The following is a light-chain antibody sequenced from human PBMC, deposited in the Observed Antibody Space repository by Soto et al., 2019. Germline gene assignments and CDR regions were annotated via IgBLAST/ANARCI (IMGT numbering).Light chain of an antibody. Sequence: DIQMTQSPSSLSASVGDRVTITCRASQSINNWLAWYQQKPGKAPNLLIYTASTLESGVPSRFSGRGSGTEFALTINNLHPEDFATYYCLQYNSFSRGTFGQGTKVEIK. CDR2: TAS. J-gene: IGKJ1*01. CDR3: LQYNSFSRGT. CDR1: QSINNW. V-gene: IGKV1-5*03.